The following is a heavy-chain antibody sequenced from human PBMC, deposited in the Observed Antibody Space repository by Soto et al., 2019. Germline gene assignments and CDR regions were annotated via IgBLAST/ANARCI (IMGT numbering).Heavy chain of an antibody. V-gene: IGHV2-26*01. J-gene: IGHJ2*01. D-gene: IGHD2-8*01. CDR1: GFSLSNARMG. CDR3: STARAAYCTNGVCYHPGWYFDL. CDR2: IFSNDEK. Sequence: QVTLKESGPVLVKPTETLTLTCTVSGFSLSNARMGVSWIRQPPGKALEWLAHIFSNDEKSYSTSLKSRLTISKDTSKSQVVLTMTNMDPVDTATYYCSTARAAYCTNGVCYHPGWYFDLWGRGTLVTVSS.